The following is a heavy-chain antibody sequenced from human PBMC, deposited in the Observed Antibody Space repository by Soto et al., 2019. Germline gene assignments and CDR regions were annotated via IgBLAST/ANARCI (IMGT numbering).Heavy chain of an antibody. CDR2: VSNSGSST. CDR1: GFTFRDYA. J-gene: IGHJ4*02. V-gene: IGHV3-23*01. D-gene: IGHD2-21*01. Sequence: GGSLRLSCAASGFTFRDYAMSWVRQAPGRGLEWVSGVSNSGSSTYYADSVKGRFTISRDNSKNTLYLQMNSLRAEDTDVCYCAKHSRETFICCGEDWCQGPRVTASS. CDR3: AKHSRETFICCGED.